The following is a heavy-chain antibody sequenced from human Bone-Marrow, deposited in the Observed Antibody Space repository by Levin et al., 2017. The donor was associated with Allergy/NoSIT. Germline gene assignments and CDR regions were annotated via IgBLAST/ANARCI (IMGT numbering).Heavy chain of an antibody. CDR1: GLSFSTYW. J-gene: IGHJ4*02. Sequence: GGSLRLSCAASGLSFSTYWMSWVRQAPGKGLEWVANIKEDGSEKYYVDSVKGRFTISRANAKNSLYLQMNSLRAEDTAVYYCTRDVRVDDYRNYFLDNWGQGTLVTVSS. CDR3: TRDVRVDDYRNYFLDN. V-gene: IGHV3-7*01. CDR2: IKEDGSEK. D-gene: IGHD4-11*01.